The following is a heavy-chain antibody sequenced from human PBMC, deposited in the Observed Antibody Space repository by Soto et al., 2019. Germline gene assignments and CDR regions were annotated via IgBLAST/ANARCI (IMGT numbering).Heavy chain of an antibody. CDR3: GRLEGLATISYSFDY. V-gene: IGHV4-61*01. J-gene: IGHJ4*02. D-gene: IGHD3-9*01. CDR1: GGSVSSGSYY. CDR2: IYYSGST. Sequence: PSETLFLTCTVSGGSVSSGSYYWSWIRQPPGKGLEWIGYIYYSGSTNYNPSLKTRVTVSVDTSKNQFSLKLMSLSAADTAVYYCGRLEGLATISYSFDYCGQGALVTVSS.